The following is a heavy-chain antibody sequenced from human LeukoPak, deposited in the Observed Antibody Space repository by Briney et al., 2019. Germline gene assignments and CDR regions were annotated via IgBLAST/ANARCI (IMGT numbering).Heavy chain of an antibody. CDR1: GFRASDYY. J-gene: IGHJ5*02. D-gene: IGHD2-15*01. Sequence: PGGSLRLSCALSGFRASDYYMSWVREAPGKGVGWVALIRGSGDTFYGDSVKGRFTISRDDSKNTVYLPMNSLRVEDTAVYFCARDRGATQDWVEFDPWGQGTLVTVSS. CDR3: ARDRGATQDWVEFDP. CDR2: IRGSGDT. V-gene: IGHV3-66*03.